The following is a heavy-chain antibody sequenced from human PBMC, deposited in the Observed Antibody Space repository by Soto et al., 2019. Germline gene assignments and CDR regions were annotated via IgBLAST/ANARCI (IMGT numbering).Heavy chain of an antibody. CDR1: GYTLTELS. Sequence: ASVKVSCKVSGYTLTELSMHWVRQAPGKGLEWMGGFDPEDGETIYAQKFQGRVTMTEDTSTDKAYMELSSLKAEDTAMYYCARHALPGGGTGHGMDVWGQGTTVTVSS. D-gene: IGHD3-16*01. J-gene: IGHJ6*02. V-gene: IGHV1-24*01. CDR2: FDPEDGET. CDR3: ARHALPGGGTGHGMDV.